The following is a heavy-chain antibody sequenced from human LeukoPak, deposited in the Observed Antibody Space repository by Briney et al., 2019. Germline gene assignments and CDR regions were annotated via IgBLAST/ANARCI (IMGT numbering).Heavy chain of an antibody. CDR3: ARFTMVRAYMDV. CDR1: GYTFTSYD. V-gene: IGHV1-8*01. Sequence: ASVKVSCKASGYTFTSYDINWVRQATGQGLEWMGWMNPNSGNTGYAQKFQGRVTMTRNTSISTAYMELSSLRSEDTAVYYCARFTMVRAYMDVWGKGTTVTVSS. CDR2: MNPNSGNT. D-gene: IGHD3-10*01. J-gene: IGHJ6*03.